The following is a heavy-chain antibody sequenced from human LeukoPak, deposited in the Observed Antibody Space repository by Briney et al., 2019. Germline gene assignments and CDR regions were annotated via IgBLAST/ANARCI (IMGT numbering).Heavy chain of an antibody. Sequence: GGSLRLSCAASGFTFSSYSMNWVRQAPGKGLEWVSSISSSSSYIYYADSVKGRFTISRDNAKNSLYLQMNSLRAEDTAVYYCAKFFGSYYYGSGSHRPPPDAFDIWGQGTMVTVSS. CDR2: ISSSSSYI. J-gene: IGHJ3*02. D-gene: IGHD3-10*01. V-gene: IGHV3-21*04. CDR3: AKFFGSYYYGSGSHRPPPDAFDI. CDR1: GFTFSSYS.